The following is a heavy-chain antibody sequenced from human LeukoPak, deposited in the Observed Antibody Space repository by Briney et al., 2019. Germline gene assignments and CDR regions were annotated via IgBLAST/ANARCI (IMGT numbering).Heavy chain of an antibody. CDR1: GXTFSSYE. J-gene: IGHJ5*02. CDR2: ISSSGSSI. D-gene: IGHD3-10*01. CDR3: ARRIYGSGTNWFDP. Sequence: PGGSLRLSCAASGXTFSSYEMNWVRQAPGKGLEWVSSISSSGSSIYYADSVKGRFTISRDNAKNSLYLQMNSLRAEDTAVYYCARRIYGSGTNWFDPWGQGTLVTVSS. V-gene: IGHV3-48*03.